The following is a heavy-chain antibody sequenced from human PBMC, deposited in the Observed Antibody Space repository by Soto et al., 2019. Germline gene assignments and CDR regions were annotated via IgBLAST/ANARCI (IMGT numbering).Heavy chain of an antibody. Sequence: KESGPTLVKPTQTLTLTCTFSGFSLSTSGVGVGWIRQPPGKALEWLALIYWDDDKRYSPSLKSRLTITKDTSKNQVVLTMTNMDPVDTATYYCAHSSSSSGIYYYYYYYMDVWGKGTTVTVSS. V-gene: IGHV2-5*02. D-gene: IGHD6-6*01. J-gene: IGHJ6*03. CDR2: IYWDDDK. CDR3: AHSSSSSGIYYYYYYYMDV. CDR1: GFSLSTSGVG.